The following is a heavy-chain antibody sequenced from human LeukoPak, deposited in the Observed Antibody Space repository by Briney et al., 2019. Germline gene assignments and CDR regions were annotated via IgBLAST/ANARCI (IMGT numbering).Heavy chain of an antibody. CDR2: IYPGDSDT. V-gene: IGHV5-51*01. CDR3: AGKVVGATRSLVPDAFDI. D-gene: IGHD1-26*01. J-gene: IGHJ3*02. CDR1: GYSFTSYW. Sequence: NLGESLKISCKGSGYSFTSYWIGWVRQMPGKGLEWMGIIYPGDSDTRYSPSFQGQVTISADKSISTAYLQWSSLKASDTAMYYCAGKVVGATRSLVPDAFDIWGQGTMVTVSS.